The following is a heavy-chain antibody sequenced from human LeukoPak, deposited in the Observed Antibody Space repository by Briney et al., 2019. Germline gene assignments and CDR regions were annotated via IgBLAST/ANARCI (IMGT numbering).Heavy chain of an antibody. Sequence: GESLKISCTGSGYSFTTYWIGWVRQIPGKGLEWMGIIHPGDSDTRYSPSFQGQDTISADKSISTAYLQWSSLKASDTAMYYCARQDYYYYYMDVWGKGTTVTVSS. CDR1: GYSFTTYW. J-gene: IGHJ6*03. CDR2: IHPGDSDT. V-gene: IGHV5-51*01. CDR3: ARQDYYYYYMDV.